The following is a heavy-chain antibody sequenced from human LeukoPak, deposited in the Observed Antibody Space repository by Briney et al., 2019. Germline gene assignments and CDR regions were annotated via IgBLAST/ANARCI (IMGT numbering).Heavy chain of an antibody. CDR3: ARDLHDIGVLDY. CDR2: INAGNGNT. J-gene: IGHJ4*02. Sequence: ASVKVSCKASGYTFTSYAMHWVRQAPGQRLEWMGWINAGNGNTKYSQKFQGRVTITRGTSASTAYMELSSLRSEDTAVYYCARDLHDIGVLDYWGQGTLVTVSS. V-gene: IGHV1-3*01. D-gene: IGHD3-9*01. CDR1: GYTFTSYA.